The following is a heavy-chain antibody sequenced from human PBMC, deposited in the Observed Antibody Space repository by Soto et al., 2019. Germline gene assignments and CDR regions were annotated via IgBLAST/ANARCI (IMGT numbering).Heavy chain of an antibody. D-gene: IGHD6-13*01. CDR2: ISSSGSTI. CDR1: GFTFIDYY. CDR3: AREPFSSSGYMDV. Sequence: GSLRLSCAASGFTFIDYYMSWIRQAPGKGLEWVSYISSSGSTIYYADSVKGRFTISRDNAKNSLYLQMNSLRAEDTAVYYCAREPFSSSGYMDVWGKGTTVTVAS. V-gene: IGHV3-11*01. J-gene: IGHJ6*03.